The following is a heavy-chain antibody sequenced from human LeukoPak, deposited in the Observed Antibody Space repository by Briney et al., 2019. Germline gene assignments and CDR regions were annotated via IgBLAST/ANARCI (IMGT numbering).Heavy chain of an antibody. CDR2: ISWNSGSI. Sequence: GGSLRLSCAASGFTFDDYAMHWVRQAPGKGLEWVSGISWNSGSIGYADSVKGRFTISRDNAKNSLYLQMNSLRAEDTAVYYCARDDGYIDYWGQGTLVTVSS. CDR1: GFTFDDYA. J-gene: IGHJ4*02. CDR3: ARDDGYIDY. V-gene: IGHV3-9*01.